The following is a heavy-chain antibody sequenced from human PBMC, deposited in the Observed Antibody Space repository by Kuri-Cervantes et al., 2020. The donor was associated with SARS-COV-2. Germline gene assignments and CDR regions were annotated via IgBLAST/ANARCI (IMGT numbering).Heavy chain of an antibody. CDR2: IWYDGSNK. CDR3: ARDGRRITIFGVVIITFDY. V-gene: IGHV3-33*01. D-gene: IGHD3-3*01. J-gene: IGHJ4*02. Sequence: LSLTCAASGFTFSSYGMHWVRQAPGKGLEWVAVIWYDGSNKYYADSVKGRFTISRDNSKNTLYLQMNSLRAGDTAVYYCARDGRRITIFGVVIITFDYWGQGTLVTVSS. CDR1: GFTFSSYG.